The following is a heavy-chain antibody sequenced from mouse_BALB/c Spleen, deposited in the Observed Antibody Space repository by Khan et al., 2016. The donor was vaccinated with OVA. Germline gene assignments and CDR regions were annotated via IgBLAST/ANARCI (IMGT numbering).Heavy chain of an antibody. D-gene: IGHD2-4*01. CDR1: GYTFTAYS. Sequence: QVQLQQSGPELVKPGALVKISCKASGYTFTAYSINWVKQRPGQGLEWIGWIYPGDGTTKYKENFQGKATLTADISSNTAYIKLSSLTSETSAVYFCARGGLRGVALDYWGQGTSVSVSS. V-gene: IGHV1S56*01. CDR3: ARGGLRGVALDY. CDR2: IYPGDGTT. J-gene: IGHJ4*01.